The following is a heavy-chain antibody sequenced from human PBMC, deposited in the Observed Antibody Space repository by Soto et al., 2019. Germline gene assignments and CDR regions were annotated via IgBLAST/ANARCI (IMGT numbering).Heavy chain of an antibody. CDR1: GFTLSTFG. Sequence: QVQLVESGGGVVQPGGSLRLSCAASGFTLSTFGMHWVRQAPGKGLEWVAVIWYDGHNKNYADSVKGRFAISRDTSKNTGDLQMNSLEAEDTAMYYCAREGGYHHLYAWGQGTLVTVSS. CDR3: AREGGYHHLYA. CDR2: IWYDGHNK. D-gene: IGHD5-12*01. J-gene: IGHJ5*02. V-gene: IGHV3-33*01.